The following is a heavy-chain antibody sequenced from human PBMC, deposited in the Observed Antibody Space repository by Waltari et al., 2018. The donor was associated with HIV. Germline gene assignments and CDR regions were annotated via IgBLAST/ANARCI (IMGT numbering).Heavy chain of an antibody. Sequence: QVQLVESGGGVVPTGTSLPLPCSSSGFSFSDFAMHWVRQPPGKGLEWVASVIYDGSNEDYADSVTGRFTVSRDNSKNTLYLQMDSLRPEDTAVYYCATNSGSYRQGWFDPWGQGTQVTVSS. V-gene: IGHV3-30*01. J-gene: IGHJ5*02. CDR1: GFSFSDFA. CDR3: ATNSGSYRQGWFDP. CDR2: VIYDGSNE. D-gene: IGHD1-26*01.